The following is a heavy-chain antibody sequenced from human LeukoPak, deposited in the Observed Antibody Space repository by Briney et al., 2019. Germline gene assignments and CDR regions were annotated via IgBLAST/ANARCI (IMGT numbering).Heavy chain of an antibody. CDR3: ARDRGGLDP. Sequence: AASVKVSCKTSGGTFGSYVISWVRQAPGQGLDWMGGILPIFGTADYAQKFQGSVTITAGESTKTAYMELKSLTSEDTAVYYCARDRGGLDPWGQGTLVTVSS. CDR1: GGTFGSYV. J-gene: IGHJ5*02. D-gene: IGHD4-23*01. CDR2: ILPIFGTA. V-gene: IGHV1-69*13.